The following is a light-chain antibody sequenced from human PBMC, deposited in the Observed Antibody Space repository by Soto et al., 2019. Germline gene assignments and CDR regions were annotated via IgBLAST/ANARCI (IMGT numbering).Light chain of an antibody. CDR1: SSDVGAYNY. CDR3: ISYTTSDTWV. J-gene: IGLJ2*01. Sequence: QSALTQPASVSGSPGQSISISCTGTSSDVGAYNYVSWYQQHPGKAPKLMIYQVTNRPSWVSHRFSGSRSDNTASLTISGLQSEDEADYYCISYTTSDTWVFGGGTKVTVL. V-gene: IGLV2-14*01. CDR2: QVT.